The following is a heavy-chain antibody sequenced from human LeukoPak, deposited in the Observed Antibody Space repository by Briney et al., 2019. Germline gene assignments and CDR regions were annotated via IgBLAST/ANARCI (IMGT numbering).Heavy chain of an antibody. CDR1: GDSISSGNYY. D-gene: IGHD5-18*01. V-gene: IGHV4-61*02. Sequence: SETLSLTCTVSGDSISSGNYYWTWIRQPAGKGLEWIGRIYTSGSTNYNPSLKSRVTISVDTSKNQFSLKLSSVTAADTAVYYCATLGYSYGTDYWGQGILVTVSS. CDR3: ATLGYSYGTDY. J-gene: IGHJ4*02. CDR2: IYTSGST.